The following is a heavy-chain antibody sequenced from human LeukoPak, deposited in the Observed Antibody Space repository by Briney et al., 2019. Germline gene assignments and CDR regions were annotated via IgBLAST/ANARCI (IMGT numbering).Heavy chain of an antibody. J-gene: IGHJ4*02. CDR3: ARGDADYGDFGMIDY. Sequence: SETLSLTCTVSGGSISSYYWSWIRQPAGKGLEWIGRIYTSGSTNYNPSLKSRVTMSVDTSKNQFSLKLSSVTAADTAVYYCARGDADYGDFGMIDYWGQGTLVTVSS. CDR1: GGSISSYY. V-gene: IGHV4-4*07. CDR2: IYTSGST. D-gene: IGHD4-17*01.